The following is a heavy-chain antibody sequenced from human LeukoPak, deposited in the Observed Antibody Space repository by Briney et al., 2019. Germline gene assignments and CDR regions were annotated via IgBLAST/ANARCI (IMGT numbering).Heavy chain of an antibody. Sequence: SETLSLTCTVSGGSISTSGYFWGWIRQSPGKGLEWVGSVSHSGTTYYNPPLQSRVTISVDTSKNQFSLELRSATAADTAVYYCARHIMIVVTEYHFDDWGQGTQVSVFS. CDR1: GGSISTSGYF. J-gene: IGHJ4*02. CDR2: VSHSGTT. D-gene: IGHD3-22*01. CDR3: ARHIMIVVTEYHFDD. V-gene: IGHV4-39*01.